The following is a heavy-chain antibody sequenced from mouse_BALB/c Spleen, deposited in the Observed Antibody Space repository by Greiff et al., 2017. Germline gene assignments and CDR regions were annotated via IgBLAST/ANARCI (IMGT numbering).Heavy chain of an antibody. D-gene: IGHD2-1*01. CDR2: ISDGGSYT. Sequence: EVQGVESGGGLVKPGGSLKLSCAASGFTFSDYYMYWVRQTPEKRLEWVATISDGGSYTYYPDSVKGRFTISRDNAKNNLYLQMSSLKSEDTAMYYCARGYGNYGDYAMDYWGQGTSVTVSS. CDR3: ARGYGNYGDYAMDY. J-gene: IGHJ4*01. V-gene: IGHV5-4*02. CDR1: GFTFSDYY.